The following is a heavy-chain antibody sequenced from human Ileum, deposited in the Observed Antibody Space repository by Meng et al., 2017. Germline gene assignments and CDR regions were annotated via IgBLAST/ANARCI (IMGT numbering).Heavy chain of an antibody. J-gene: IGHJ4*02. D-gene: IGHD3-10*01. CDR3: AGATIRTDYYGSGSYYFTK. CDR1: DGSFSGYC. CDR2: INHSGST. V-gene: IGHV4-34*01. Sequence: WCAGLLKLSGSRPLTVAGYDGSFSGYCWSWIRQPPGKWLEWIGEINHSGSTNYNPSLKGRVTISVDTAKSQFSLRLNSVTAADTALYYCAGATIRTDYYGSGSYYFTKWGQGTLVTVSS.